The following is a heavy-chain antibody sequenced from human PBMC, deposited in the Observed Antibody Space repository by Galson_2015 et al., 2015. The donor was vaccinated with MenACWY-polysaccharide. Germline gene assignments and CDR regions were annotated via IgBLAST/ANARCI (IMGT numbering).Heavy chain of an antibody. CDR1: GFNVGGLY. CDR3: ARGAQRFFDY. CDR2: MYSGGFT. V-gene: IGHV3-53*01. Sequence: SLRLSCAASGFNVGGLYMSWVRQAPGKRPEWVPIMYSGGFTEYEDSVKGRFTISRDISKNTVYLQMNSLKVEDTAAYYCARGAQRFFDYWGQGRLVTVSA. J-gene: IGHJ4*02.